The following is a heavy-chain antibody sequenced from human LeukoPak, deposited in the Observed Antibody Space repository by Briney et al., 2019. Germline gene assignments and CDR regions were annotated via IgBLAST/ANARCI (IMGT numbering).Heavy chain of an antibody. CDR1: GGSFRGYY. V-gene: IGHV4-34*01. D-gene: IGHD5-12*01. J-gene: IGHJ4*02. CDR3: ARAVFVWVRGVDFDY. Sequence: SETLSLTCAVYGGSFRGYYWSWIHQPPGKGLEWIGEINHSRSTNYNPSLKSRVTISVDTSKNQFSLKLSSVTAADTAVYYCARAVFVWVRGVDFDYWGQGTLVTVSS. CDR2: INHSRST.